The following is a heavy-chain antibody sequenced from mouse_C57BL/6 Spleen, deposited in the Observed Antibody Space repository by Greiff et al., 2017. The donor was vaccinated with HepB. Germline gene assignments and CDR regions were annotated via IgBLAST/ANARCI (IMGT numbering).Heavy chain of an antibody. D-gene: IGHD1-1*01. CDR3: TSITTVVDWYFDV. J-gene: IGHJ1*03. Sequence: EVQLQQSGTVLARPGASVKMSCKTSGYTFTSYWMHWVKQRPRQGLEWIGAIYPGNSDTSYNQKFKGKAKLTAVTSASTAYMELSSLTNEDSAVYYCTSITTVVDWYFDVWGTGTTVTVSS. V-gene: IGHV1-5*01. CDR2: IYPGNSDT. CDR1: GYTFTSYW.